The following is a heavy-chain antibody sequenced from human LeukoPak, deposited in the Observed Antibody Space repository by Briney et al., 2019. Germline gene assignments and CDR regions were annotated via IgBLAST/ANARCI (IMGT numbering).Heavy chain of an antibody. CDR2: ISGRGGST. Sequence: GGSLRLSRAAYGLTFSSYATRWIRQAPGQGLQWVSAISGRGGSTYYAGSVKGRFTIYRDTCKNTVYLQMNSLRADEMAVYYCAKWRPYSSGWYGYFDSWGQGTLVSVP. J-gene: IGHJ4*02. D-gene: IGHD6-19*01. CDR3: AKWRPYSSGWYGYFDS. CDR1: GLTFSSYA. V-gene: IGHV3-23*01.